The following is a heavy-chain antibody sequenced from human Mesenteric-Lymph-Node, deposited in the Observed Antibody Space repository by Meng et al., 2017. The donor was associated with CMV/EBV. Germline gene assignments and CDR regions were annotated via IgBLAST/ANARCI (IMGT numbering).Heavy chain of an antibody. J-gene: IGHJ4*02. CDR1: GVSVSDYY. Sequence: SETLSLTCTVSGVSVSDYYWSWIRQPPGKGLECIGYVYYSGYTKQNPSFKSRVTMSVDTSKNQFSLKLSSVTAADTAVYFCARGAGSSYVDWGQGTLVTVSS. CDR2: VYYSGYT. D-gene: IGHD1-26*01. V-gene: IGHV4-59*02. CDR3: ARGAGSSYVD.